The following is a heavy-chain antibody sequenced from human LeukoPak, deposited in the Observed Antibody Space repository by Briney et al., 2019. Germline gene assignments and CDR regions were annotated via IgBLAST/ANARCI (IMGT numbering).Heavy chain of an antibody. Sequence: ASVKVSCKASGYTFTSYGISWVRQAPGQGLEWMGWISAYNGNTNYAQKLQGRVTMTTDTSTSTAYMEPRSLRSDDTAVYYCARNSDKYGDYEIDYWGQGTLVTVSS. CDR3: ARNSDKYGDYEIDY. D-gene: IGHD4-17*01. V-gene: IGHV1-18*01. CDR1: GYTFTSYG. J-gene: IGHJ4*02. CDR2: ISAYNGNT.